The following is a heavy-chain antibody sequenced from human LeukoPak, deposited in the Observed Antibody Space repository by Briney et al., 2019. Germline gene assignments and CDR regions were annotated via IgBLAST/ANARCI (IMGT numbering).Heavy chain of an antibody. CDR1: GFTFSSYA. Sequence: GGSLRLSCAASGFTFSSYAMHWVRQAPGKGLEWVAVISYDGSNKYYADSVKGRFTISRDNSKNTLYLQMNSLRAEDTAVYYCATTGGSWYDGSLDYWGQGTLVTVSS. CDR3: ATTGGSWYDGSLDY. J-gene: IGHJ4*02. V-gene: IGHV3-30-3*01. D-gene: IGHD6-13*01. CDR2: ISYDGSNK.